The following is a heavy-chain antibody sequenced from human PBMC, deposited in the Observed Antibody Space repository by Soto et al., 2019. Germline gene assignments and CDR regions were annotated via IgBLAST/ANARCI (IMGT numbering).Heavy chain of an antibody. CDR3: AREGPPCFGCSGANCYSGSMDV. J-gene: IGHJ6*02. CDR1: GFSFSKYA. V-gene: IGHV3-30*04. Sequence: QVQLVESGGGVVQPGRSLRLSCAASGFSFSKYAMHWVRQAPGKGLEWVAVISYDAGRNKYYADSVKGRFTISRDNSKNTLYVQMNSLRGEDTAVYYCAREGPPCFGCSGANCYSGSMDVWGQGITVTVSS. CDR2: ISYDAGRNK. D-gene: IGHD2-15*01.